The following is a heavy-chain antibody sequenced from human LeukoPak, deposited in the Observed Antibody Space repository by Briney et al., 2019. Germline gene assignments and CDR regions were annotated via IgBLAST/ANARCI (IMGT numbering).Heavy chain of an antibody. D-gene: IGHD3-3*01. Sequence: EASVKVSCKASGYTLTSYGISWVRQAPGQGLEWMGWISAYNGNTNYAQKLQGRVTMTTDTSTSTAYMELRSLRPDDTAVYYCARDGQTDDFWSGLWFDPWGQGTLVTVSS. V-gene: IGHV1-18*01. CDR2: ISAYNGNT. CDR3: ARDGQTDDFWSGLWFDP. CDR1: GYTLTSYG. J-gene: IGHJ5*02.